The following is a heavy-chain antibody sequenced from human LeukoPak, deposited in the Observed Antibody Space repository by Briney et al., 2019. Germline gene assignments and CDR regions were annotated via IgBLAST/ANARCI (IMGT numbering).Heavy chain of an antibody. CDR3: AKAPTVLVGYCSSSSCQADY. D-gene: IGHD2-2*01. Sequence: TGGSLRLSCAASGFTFSSYGMHWVRQAPGKGLEWVAFIRYEGSNKYYADSVKGRFTISRDNSKNTLYLQMNSLRAEDTAVYYCAKAPTVLVGYCSSSSCQADYWGQGTLVTVSS. V-gene: IGHV3-30*02. CDR2: IRYEGSNK. J-gene: IGHJ4*02. CDR1: GFTFSSYG.